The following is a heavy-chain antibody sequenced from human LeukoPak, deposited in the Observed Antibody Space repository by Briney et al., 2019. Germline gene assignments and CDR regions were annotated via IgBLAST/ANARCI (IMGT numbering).Heavy chain of an antibody. J-gene: IGHJ6*02. Sequence: GSLRLSCAASGYTFSNYAMSWVRQAPGKGLEWVSGISGDGVRTFYADSVKGRFTVSRDNSRNTLFLQMNSLRAEDTAVYSCARDSPSGPHPYTDVMNVGGQGTTFTASS. D-gene: IGHD2-2*02. CDR2: ISGDGVRT. V-gene: IGHV3-23*01. CDR3: ARDSPSGPHPYTDVMNV. CDR1: GYTFSNYA.